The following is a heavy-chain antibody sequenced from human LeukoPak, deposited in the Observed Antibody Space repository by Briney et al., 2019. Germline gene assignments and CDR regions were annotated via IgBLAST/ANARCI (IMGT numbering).Heavy chain of an antibody. J-gene: IGHJ3*02. Sequence: SETLSLTCAVYRGSFSGYWSWIRQPPGKGLEWIGEIHHSGSTNYNPSLKSRVTISVDTSKNQFSLNLSSVTAADTAVYYCARAQNSGYAWAAFDIWGQGTMVTVSS. D-gene: IGHD5-12*01. CDR3: ARAQNSGYAWAAFDI. CDR2: IHHSGST. CDR1: RGSFSGY. V-gene: IGHV4-34*01.